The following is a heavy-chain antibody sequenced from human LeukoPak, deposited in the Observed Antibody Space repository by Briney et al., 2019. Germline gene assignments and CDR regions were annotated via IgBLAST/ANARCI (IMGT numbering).Heavy chain of an antibody. J-gene: IGHJ6*03. V-gene: IGHV3-7*01. CDR1: GFTFSSYW. D-gene: IGHD2-15*01. Sequence: GGSLRLSCAASGFTFSSYWMSWVRQAPGKGLEWVANIKQDGSEKYYVDSVKGRFTISRDNAKNSLYLQMNSLRAEDTAVYYCARDRGYCSGGSCYSSNYMDVWGKGTTVTISS. CDR2: IKQDGSEK. CDR3: ARDRGYCSGGSCYSSNYMDV.